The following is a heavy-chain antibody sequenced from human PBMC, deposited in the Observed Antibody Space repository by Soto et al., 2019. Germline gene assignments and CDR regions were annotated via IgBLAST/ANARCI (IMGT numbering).Heavy chain of an antibody. CDR3: AREPYYDSSGYYYEGPHFDY. CDR2: ISGSGGST. Sequence: PGGSLRLSCAASGFTFSSYAMSWVRQAPGKGLEWVSAISGSGGSTYYADSVKGRFTISRDNSKNTLYLQMNSLRAEDTAVYYYAREPYYDSSGYYYEGPHFDYWGQGTLVTVSS. V-gene: IGHV3-23*01. D-gene: IGHD3-22*01. J-gene: IGHJ4*02. CDR1: GFTFSSYA.